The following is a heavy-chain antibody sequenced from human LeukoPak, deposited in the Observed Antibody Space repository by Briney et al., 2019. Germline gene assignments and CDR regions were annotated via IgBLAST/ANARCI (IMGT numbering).Heavy chain of an antibody. D-gene: IGHD6-19*01. CDR2: INGRSTTI. CDR1: GFTFSPYG. V-gene: IGHV3-48*01. J-gene: IGHJ6*02. Sequence: PGGSLRLSCAASGFTFSPYGMTWVRQAPGKGLEWVSLINGRSTTIYYADSVKGRFTISRDNAKNSLYLQMNSLRAEDTAVYYCARDRDSSGDHYYGMDVWGQGTTVTVSS. CDR3: ARDRDSSGDHYYGMDV.